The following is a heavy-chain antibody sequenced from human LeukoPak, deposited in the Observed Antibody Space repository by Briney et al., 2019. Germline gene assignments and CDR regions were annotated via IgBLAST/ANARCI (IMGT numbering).Heavy chain of an antibody. Sequence: GGSLRLTCEGTGCSFGIYWMSWVRQAPGKGLEWVANINEDGSEKYYVDSVKGRFTISRDNGKNALYLQIKSLRAEDTAVYYCARNEDYSDSTGYYTTFYLDSWGQGTLVTVSS. CDR1: GCSFGIYW. CDR3: ARNEDYSDSTGYYTTFYLDS. D-gene: IGHD3-22*01. CDR2: INEDGSEK. V-gene: IGHV3-7*01. J-gene: IGHJ4*02.